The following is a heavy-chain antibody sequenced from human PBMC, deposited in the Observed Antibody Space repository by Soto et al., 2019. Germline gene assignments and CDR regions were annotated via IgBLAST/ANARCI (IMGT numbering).Heavy chain of an antibody. CDR2: INPNSGDT. D-gene: IGHD3-9*01. V-gene: IGHV1-2*02. Sequence: ASVKVSCKASGYTFTGYYMHWVRQAPGQGLGWMGWINPNSGDTNYAQKLQGRVTMTTDTSTSTAYMELRSLRSDDTAVYYCARGADYDILTGYHYYYYYGMDVWGQGTTVTVSS. CDR3: ARGADYDILTGYHYYYYYGMDV. CDR1: GYTFTGYY. J-gene: IGHJ6*02.